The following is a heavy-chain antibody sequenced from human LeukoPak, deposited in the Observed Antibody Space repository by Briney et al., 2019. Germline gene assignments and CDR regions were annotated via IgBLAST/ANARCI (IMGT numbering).Heavy chain of an antibody. J-gene: IGHJ4*02. D-gene: IGHD4-17*01. CDR1: GYSISSGYF. Sequence: SETLSLTCGVSGYSISSGYFWGWIRQSPGKGLEWIGSIYHSGTTYFNPSLKSRLTISVDTSKNQFSLNVRSVTAADTAVYYCARPPDSGDYGAAFEWWGPGTLVTVSA. CDR3: ARPPDSGDYGAAFEW. CDR2: IYHSGTT. V-gene: IGHV4-38-2*01.